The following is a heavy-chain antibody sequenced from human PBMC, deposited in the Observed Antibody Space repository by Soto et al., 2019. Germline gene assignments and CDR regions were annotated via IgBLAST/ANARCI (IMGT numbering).Heavy chain of an antibody. CDR2: IYPGDSDT. V-gene: IGHV5-51*01. D-gene: IGHD3-10*01. Sequence: GESLKISCKGSGYSFTSYWIGWVRQMPGKGLEWMGIIYPGDSDTRYSPSFQGQVTISADKSISTAYLQWSSLKASDTAMYYCARPGYYYGSGSYYSPDYWGQGTLVTV. CDR1: GYSFTSYW. J-gene: IGHJ4*02. CDR3: ARPGYYYGSGSYYSPDY.